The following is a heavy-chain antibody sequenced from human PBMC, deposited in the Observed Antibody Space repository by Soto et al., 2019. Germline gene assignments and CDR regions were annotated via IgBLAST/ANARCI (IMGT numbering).Heavy chain of an antibody. Sequence: SETLSLTCTVSGDSITTNSYFWAWIRQPPGKGLEWIGSIYYSGTTYYNPSLKSRVTVSQDTSKSQFSLKLSSVTAPDTAVYYGARLPYGSGSAFDYWGQGILVTFSS. V-gene: IGHV4-39*01. CDR2: IYYSGTT. J-gene: IGHJ4*02. CDR1: GDSITTNSYF. CDR3: ARLPYGSGSAFDY. D-gene: IGHD3-10*01.